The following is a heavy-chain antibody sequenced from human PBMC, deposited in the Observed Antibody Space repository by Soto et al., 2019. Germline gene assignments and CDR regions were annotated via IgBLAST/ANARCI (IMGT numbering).Heavy chain of an antibody. CDR1: GFTFSSYW. Sequence: EVQLVESGGGLVQPGGSLRLSCAASGFTFSSYWMSWVRQAPGKGLEWVANIKQDGSEKYYVDSVKGRFTISRDNAKNSLYLKMNSLRAEDTAVYYCARELELNKGDAFDIWGQGTMVTVSS. V-gene: IGHV3-7*01. CDR3: ARELELNKGDAFDI. CDR2: IKQDGSEK. D-gene: IGHD1-1*01. J-gene: IGHJ3*02.